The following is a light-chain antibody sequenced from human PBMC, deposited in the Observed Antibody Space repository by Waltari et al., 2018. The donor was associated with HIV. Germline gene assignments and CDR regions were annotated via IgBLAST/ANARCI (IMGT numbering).Light chain of an antibody. J-gene: IGKJ3*01. V-gene: IGKV3D-20*01. Sequence: IVLTQSPATLSFSPGERATLPCGASQNVRSTHLAWYQQKPGLAPRLLIYDASNRAIGIPDTFSGSGSGTDFTLTITSLEPEHFAVYYCQQYADSPVTFGPGTKVDV. CDR3: QQYADSPVT. CDR2: DAS. CDR1: QNVRSTH.